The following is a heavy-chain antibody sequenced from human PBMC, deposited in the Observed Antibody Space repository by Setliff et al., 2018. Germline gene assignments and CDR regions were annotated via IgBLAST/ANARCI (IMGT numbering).Heavy chain of an antibody. V-gene: IGHV4-39*07. D-gene: IGHD3-10*01. CDR1: GGSISSSSYY. J-gene: IGHJ5*02. Sequence: SETLSLTCTVSGGSISSSSYYWGWIRQPPGKGLEWIGSLKYSGSTYYNPSLKSRVTISVDTSKNQFSLKLNSVTAADTAVYYCARDVRYYYGSGSYYNDWFDPWGQGTLVTVS. CDR3: ARDVRYYYGSGSYYNDWFDP. CDR2: LKYSGST.